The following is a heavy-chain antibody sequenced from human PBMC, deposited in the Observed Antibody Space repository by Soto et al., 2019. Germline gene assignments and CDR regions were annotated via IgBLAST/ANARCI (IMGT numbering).Heavy chain of an antibody. Sequence: QVQLVQSGAEVKKPGASVKVSCKASGYTFTSYGISWVRQAPGQGLEWMGWISAYNGNTNYAQKLQGRVTMTTDTSTSTAYMELRSVRSDDPALYYCARDKGYYDSSGYYYSADYWGQGTLVTVSS. V-gene: IGHV1-18*01. D-gene: IGHD3-22*01. CDR1: GYTFTSYG. CDR2: ISAYNGNT. CDR3: ARDKGYYDSSGYYYSADY. J-gene: IGHJ4*02.